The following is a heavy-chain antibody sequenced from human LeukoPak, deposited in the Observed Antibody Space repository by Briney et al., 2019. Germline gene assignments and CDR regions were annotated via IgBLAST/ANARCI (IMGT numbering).Heavy chain of an antibody. J-gene: IGHJ4*02. Sequence: AISGSGGSTYYADSVKGRFTISRDNSKNTLYLQMNSLRAEDTAVYYCAKVNYYDSSGTGWGQGTLVTVSS. CDR2: ISGSGGST. V-gene: IGHV3-23*01. CDR3: AKVNYYDSSGTG. D-gene: IGHD3-22*01.